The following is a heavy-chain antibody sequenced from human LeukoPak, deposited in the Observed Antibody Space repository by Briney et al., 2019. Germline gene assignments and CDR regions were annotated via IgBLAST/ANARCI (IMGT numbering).Heavy chain of an antibody. CDR1: GGSICSTSYY. CDR2: IYYSGST. V-gene: IGHV4-39*01. J-gene: IGHJ4*02. CDR3: TRWIPSGATFDY. D-gene: IGHD1-26*01. Sequence: MPSETLSLTCTVSGGSICSTSYYWGWIRQPPGKGLEWIATIYYSGSTYYNPSLKSRVTISVDTSKNQFSLKLSSVTAADTAVYYCTRWIPSGATFDYWGQGTLVTVSS.